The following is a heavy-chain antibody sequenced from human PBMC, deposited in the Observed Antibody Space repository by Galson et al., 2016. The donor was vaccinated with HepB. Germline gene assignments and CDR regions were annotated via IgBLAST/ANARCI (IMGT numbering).Heavy chain of an antibody. D-gene: IGHD3-22*01. CDR1: GFIFTNYW. CDR2: ISNDGSTT. J-gene: IGHJ2*01. Sequence: SLRLSCAASGFIFTNYWMHWVRQAPGKGLVWVSRISNDGSTTNYADSVKGRFSISRDNGKNTFDLQMNSLRADDTAFYYCVRGENYYDTSDSYHWYFDLWGRGTLVTVSS. CDR3: VRGENYYDTSDSYHWYFDL. V-gene: IGHV3-74*01.